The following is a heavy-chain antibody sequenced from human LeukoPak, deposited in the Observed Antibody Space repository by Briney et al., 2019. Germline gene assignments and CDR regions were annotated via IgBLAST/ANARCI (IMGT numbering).Heavy chain of an antibody. CDR2: IYYSGST. CDR3: ARGLLLWFGDGERWFDP. J-gene: IGHJ5*02. V-gene: IGHV4-39*07. CDR1: GGSISSSSYY. D-gene: IGHD3-10*01. Sequence: KPSETLSLTCTVSGGSISSSSYYWGWIRQPPGKGLEWIGSIYYSGSTYYNPSLKSRVTISVDTSKNQFSLKLSSVTAADTAVYYCARGLLLWFGDGERWFDPWGQGTLVTVSS.